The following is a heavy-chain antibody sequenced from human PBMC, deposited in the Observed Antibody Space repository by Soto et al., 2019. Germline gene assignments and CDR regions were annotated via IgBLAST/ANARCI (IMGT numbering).Heavy chain of an antibody. D-gene: IGHD1-1*01. CDR1: GGSVSSGSYY. CDR2: IYYSGST. J-gene: IGHJ4*02. CDR3: ARRQLEHRSPFDY. Sequence: SETLSLTCTVSGGSVSSGSYYWSWIRQPPGKGLEWIGYIYYSGSTNYNPSLKSRVTISVDTSKNQFSLKLSSVTAADTAVYYCARRQLEHRSPFDYWGQGTLVTVSS. V-gene: IGHV4-61*01.